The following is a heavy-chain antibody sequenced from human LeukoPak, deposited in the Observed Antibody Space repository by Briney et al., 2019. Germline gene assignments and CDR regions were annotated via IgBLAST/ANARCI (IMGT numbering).Heavy chain of an antibody. V-gene: IGHV3-23*01. CDR3: AKRDTMIRGLDY. CDR1: GFTFSGYA. J-gene: IGHJ4*02. CDR2: ISGSGAST. D-gene: IGHD3-10*01. Sequence: PGGSLRLSCAAAGFTFSGYAVSWVGLAPGKGLEWVSTISGSGASTYYTDSVKGRFTISRDNSKNTLYLQMNSLRAEDTAVYYCAKRDTMIRGLDYWGQGTLVTVSS.